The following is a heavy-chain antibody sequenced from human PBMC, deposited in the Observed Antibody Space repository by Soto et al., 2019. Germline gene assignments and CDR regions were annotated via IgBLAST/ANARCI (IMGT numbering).Heavy chain of an antibody. J-gene: IGHJ4*02. V-gene: IGHV5-51*01. CDR3: ARGRTPLCDH. Sequence: SLNVYRPASGSSFASYLIGCVRQMPGKGLEWMGIIYPANSDTRYNPSFQGHVTIPADKSSTTAYLQWSSLRASDTAMYYCARGRTPLCDHCGQGTWVTFPS. D-gene: IGHD2-15*01. CDR2: IYPANSDT. CDR1: GSSFASYL.